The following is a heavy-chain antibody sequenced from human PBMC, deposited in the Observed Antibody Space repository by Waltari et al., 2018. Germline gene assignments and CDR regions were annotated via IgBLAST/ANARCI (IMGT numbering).Heavy chain of an antibody. J-gene: IGHJ4*02. CDR3: ARHLPGGYCSGGSCYGGFDY. D-gene: IGHD2-15*01. CDR2: IYHSGST. V-gene: IGHV4-38-2*01. CDR1: GYSISSGCY. Sequence: QVQLQESGPGLVKPSETLSLTCAVSGYSISSGCYRGWIRQPPGTGREWIGSIYHSGSTYYNPSLKSRVTISVDTSKNQFSLKLSSVTAADTAVYYCARHLPGGYCSGGSCYGGFDYWGQGTLVTVSS.